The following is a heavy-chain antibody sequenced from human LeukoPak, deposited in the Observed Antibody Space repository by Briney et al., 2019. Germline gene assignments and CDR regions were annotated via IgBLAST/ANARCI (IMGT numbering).Heavy chain of an antibody. CDR1: VYTFTSYG. V-gene: IGHV1-18*01. J-gene: IGHJ4*02. D-gene: IGHD3-22*01. CDR3: ARGPLGDSSGYYYPYFDY. Sequence: ASVNVSCKASVYTFTSYGISWVRQAPGQGLEWMGWISAYNGNTNYAQKLQGRVTMTTDTSTSTAYMELRSLRSDDTAVYYCARGPLGDSSGYYYPYFDYWGQGTLVTVSS. CDR2: ISAYNGNT.